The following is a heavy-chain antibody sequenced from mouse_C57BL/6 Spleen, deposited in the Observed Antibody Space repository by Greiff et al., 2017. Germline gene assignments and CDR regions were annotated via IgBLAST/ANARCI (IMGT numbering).Heavy chain of an antibody. CDR2: INPNNGGT. J-gene: IGHJ2*01. CDR3: ARSDYYGGNYFDY. D-gene: IGHD1-1*01. CDR1: GYTFTDYY. Sequence: VQLQQSGPELVKPGASVKISCKASGYTFTDYYMNWVKQSHGKSLEWIGDINPNNGGTSYNQKFKGKATLTVDKSSSTAYMELRSLTSEDSAVYYCARSDYYGGNYFDYWGQGTTLTVSS. V-gene: IGHV1-26*01.